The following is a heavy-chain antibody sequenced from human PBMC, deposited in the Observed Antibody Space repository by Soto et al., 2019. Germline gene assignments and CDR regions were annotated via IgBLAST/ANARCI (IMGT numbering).Heavy chain of an antibody. J-gene: IGHJ4*02. CDR2: ISYDGSNK. CDR3: ARSRAGPCFDY. V-gene: IGHV3-30-3*01. Sequence: QVQLVESGGGVVQPGRSLRLSCAASGFTFSSYAMHWVRQAPGKGLEWVAVISYDGSNKYYADSVKGRFTISRDNSKNTLYLQMNSLRAEDTAVHYCARSRAGPCFDYWGQGTLVTVSS. D-gene: IGHD3-10*01. CDR1: GFTFSSYA.